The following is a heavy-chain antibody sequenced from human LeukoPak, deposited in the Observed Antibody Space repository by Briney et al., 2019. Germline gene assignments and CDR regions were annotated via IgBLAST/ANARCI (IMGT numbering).Heavy chain of an antibody. Sequence: GKSLKISCKGSGYRFTSYWIGWVRQMPGKGLEWMGIIYPGDSDTRYSPSVQGQVTISADKSISTAYLQWSSLKASDTAMYYCAHASGYCSGGSCWFDAFDIWGQGTMVTVSS. V-gene: IGHV5-51*01. D-gene: IGHD2-15*01. CDR3: AHASGYCSGGSCWFDAFDI. CDR2: IYPGDSDT. CDR1: GYRFTSYW. J-gene: IGHJ3*02.